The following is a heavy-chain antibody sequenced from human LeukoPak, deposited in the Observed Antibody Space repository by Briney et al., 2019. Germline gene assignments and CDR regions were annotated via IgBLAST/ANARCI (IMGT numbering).Heavy chain of an antibody. CDR3: AKVLSGYYDRIFDY. Sequence: PGGSLRLSCAASGFTFSSYAMSWVRQAPGKGLEWVSGISGSGDNTYYADSVKGRFTISRDNSKNTLYVQVNSLGTEDTAVYYCAKVLSGYYDRIFDYWGQGTLVTVSS. CDR1: GFTFSSYA. V-gene: IGHV3-23*01. CDR2: ISGSGDNT. D-gene: IGHD3-3*01. J-gene: IGHJ4*02.